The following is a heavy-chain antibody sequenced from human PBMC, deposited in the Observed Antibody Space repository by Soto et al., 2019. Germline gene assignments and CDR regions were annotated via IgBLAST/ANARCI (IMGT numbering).Heavy chain of an antibody. D-gene: IGHD3-16*01. CDR2: ISTSGNT. J-gene: IGHJ5*02. CDR1: GVSMRNSY. CDR3: ARGGGVPALGDP. Sequence: QVQLEESGPGLVKPSETLSLICSVSGVSMRNSYWTWIRQSAGKGLEWIGRISTSGNTNYTPSLNSRLTMSVDTSKNQVSLKLTSVTAADAAVYYCARGGGVPALGDPWGQGTLVTVSS. V-gene: IGHV4-4*07.